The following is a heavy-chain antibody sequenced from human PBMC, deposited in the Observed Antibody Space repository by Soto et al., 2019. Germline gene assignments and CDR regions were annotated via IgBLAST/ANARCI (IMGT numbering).Heavy chain of an antibody. V-gene: IGHV3-30*18. CDR3: AKDLGYCSGGSCYFRYGMDV. Sequence: QVQLVESGGGVVQPGRSLRLSCAASGFTFSSYGMHWVRQAPGKGLEWVAVISYDGSNKYYADSVKGRFTISRDNSKNTLYLQMNSLRAEDTAVYYCAKDLGYCSGGSCYFRYGMDVWGQGTTVTVSS. J-gene: IGHJ6*02. D-gene: IGHD2-15*01. CDR2: ISYDGSNK. CDR1: GFTFSSYG.